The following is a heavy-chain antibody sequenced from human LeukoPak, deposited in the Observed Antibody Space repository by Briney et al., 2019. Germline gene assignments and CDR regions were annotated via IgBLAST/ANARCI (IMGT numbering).Heavy chain of an antibody. D-gene: IGHD3-10*02. CDR2: ISAYNGNT. V-gene: IGHV1-18*01. J-gene: IGHJ4*02. CDR1: GYTFTSYG. Sequence: ASVKVSCKASGYTFTSYGISWLRQAPGQGLEWMGWISAYNGNTNYAQKLQGRVTMTTDTSTSTAYMELRSLRPDDTAVYYCARDMLSNGLFDYWGQGTLVTVSS. CDR3: ARDMLSNGLFDY.